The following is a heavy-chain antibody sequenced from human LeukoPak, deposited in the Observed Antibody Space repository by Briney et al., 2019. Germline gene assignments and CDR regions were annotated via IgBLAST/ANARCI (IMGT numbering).Heavy chain of an antibody. Sequence: GASVKVSCNSSGYTFTGYYMHWVRQAPGQGLEWMGWINPSSGGTHYAQKFQGRVTMTRDTSINTAYMELSRLRSDDTAIYYCARGSSIVTSTIDWFDPWGQGALVAVSS. D-gene: IGHD6-6*01. CDR2: INPSSGGT. V-gene: IGHV1-2*02. J-gene: IGHJ5*02. CDR3: ARGSSIVTSTIDWFDP. CDR1: GYTFTGYY.